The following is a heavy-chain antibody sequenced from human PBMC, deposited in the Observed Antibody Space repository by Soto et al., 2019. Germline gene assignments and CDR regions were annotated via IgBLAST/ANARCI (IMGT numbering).Heavy chain of an antibody. J-gene: IGHJ4*02. CDR3: TRDDGSGSYYTPPFDY. V-gene: IGHV3-49*03. CDR1: GFTFGDYA. D-gene: IGHD3-10*01. CDR2: IRSKAYGGTT. Sequence: PGGSLRLSCTASGFTFGDYAMSWFRQAPGKGLERVGFIRSKAYGGTTEYAASVKGRFTISRDDSKSIAYLQMNSLKTEDTAVYYCTRDDGSGSYYTPPFDYWGQGTLVTVSS.